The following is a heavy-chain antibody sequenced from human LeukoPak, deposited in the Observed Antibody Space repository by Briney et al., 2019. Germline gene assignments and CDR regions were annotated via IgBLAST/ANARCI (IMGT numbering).Heavy chain of an antibody. J-gene: IGHJ3*02. Sequence: SVKVSCKASGGTFSSYAISWVRQAPGQGLEWMGGIIPIFGTANYAQKFQGRVTITADESTSTAYMELSSLRSEDTAVYYCAIIMPPSRELLGYDAFDIWGQGTMVTVSS. CDR3: AIIMPPSRELLGYDAFDI. CDR1: GGTFSSYA. CDR2: IIPIFGTA. V-gene: IGHV1-69*13. D-gene: IGHD1-26*01.